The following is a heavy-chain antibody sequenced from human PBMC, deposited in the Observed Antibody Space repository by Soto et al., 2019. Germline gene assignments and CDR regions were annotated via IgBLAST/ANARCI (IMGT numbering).Heavy chain of an antibody. V-gene: IGHV4-39*01. CDR3: AGQSYERRGYYYAY. J-gene: IGHJ4*02. CDR2: IYSSGHT. Sequence: SETLSLTCTVSGGSSSSTSYYWGWIRQPPGKGLEWIGSIYSSGHTYYNPSLKSRGTISVDTSKSHLSLKLSSVTAADTAVYYCAGQSYERRGYYYAYWGKGTLVTVCS. D-gene: IGHD3-22*01. CDR1: GGSSSSTSYY.